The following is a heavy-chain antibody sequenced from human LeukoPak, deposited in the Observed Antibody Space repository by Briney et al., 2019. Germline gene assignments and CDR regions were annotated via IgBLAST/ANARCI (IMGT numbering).Heavy chain of an antibody. D-gene: IGHD1-26*01. CDR3: ASDRGSYGAFDI. J-gene: IGHJ3*02. Sequence: SEILSLTCTVSGGSISSYYWSWIRQPAGKGLEWIGRIYTSGSTNYNPSLKSRVTMSVDTSKNQFSLKLSSVTAADTAVYYCASDRGSYGAFDIWGQGTMVTVSS. CDR2: IYTSGST. V-gene: IGHV4-4*07. CDR1: GGSISSYY.